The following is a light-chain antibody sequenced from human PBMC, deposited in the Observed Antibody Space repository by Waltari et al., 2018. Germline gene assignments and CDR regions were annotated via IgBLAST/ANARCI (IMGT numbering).Light chain of an antibody. CDR3: CSYAGTYTYV. J-gene: IGLJ1*01. CDR2: DVN. V-gene: IGLV2-11*01. Sequence: QSALTQPRSVSGSPGQSVTISCTGTSSDIAVYNFVSWYQQPPGKAPRLMIYDVNKRPSGVPDRFSGSKSGNTASLTISGLQAEDEADYYCCSYAGTYTYVFGTATKVTV. CDR1: SSDIAVYNF.